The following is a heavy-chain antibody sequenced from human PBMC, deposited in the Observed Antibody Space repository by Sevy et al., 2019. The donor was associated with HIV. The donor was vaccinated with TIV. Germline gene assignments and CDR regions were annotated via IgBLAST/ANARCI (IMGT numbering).Heavy chain of an antibody. J-gene: IGHJ4*02. CDR1: GFTFSKYS. V-gene: IGHV3-23*01. Sequence: GGSLRLSCAASGFTFSKYSMSWVRQPPGKGLEWVSTLSFGCGEINYADSVKGRFTISRDNSKSSVYLQVNNLRPEDTAAYFGAREGRTKPYDYWGQGTLVTVSS. D-gene: IGHD2-8*01. CDR3: AREGRTKPYDY. CDR2: LSFGCGEI.